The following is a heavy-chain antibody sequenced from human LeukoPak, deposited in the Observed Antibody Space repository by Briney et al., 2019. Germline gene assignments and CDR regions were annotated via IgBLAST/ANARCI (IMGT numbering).Heavy chain of an antibody. CDR1: GYTFTAYY. CDR3: ARGPYYYDTSGNFDD. CDR2: LNPNSGGT. D-gene: IGHD3-22*01. V-gene: IGHV1-2*02. J-gene: IGHJ4*02. Sequence: ASVKVSCKASGYTFTAYYIHWVRQAPGQGLGWMGWLNPNSGGTNYAQNFQGRVTMTRDTSINTAYMDLSRLSSDDTAVYYCARGPYYYDTSGNFDDWGQGTLVTVSS.